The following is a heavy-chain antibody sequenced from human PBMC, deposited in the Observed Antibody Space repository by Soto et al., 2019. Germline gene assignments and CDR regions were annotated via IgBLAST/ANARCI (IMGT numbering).Heavy chain of an antibody. Sequence: QVQLVQSGAEEKKPGASVKVSCKASGYTFTTYPMNWLRQAPGQRPEWMGWINVGNGGTKYSQKFQGRVSITRNTSASTAYMQLSSLRSDDTAVYYCATDPGGYCSGGSCPEAWFDPWGQGTLVTVTS. CDR3: ATDPGGYCSGGSCPEAWFDP. CDR1: GYTFTTYP. J-gene: IGHJ5*02. D-gene: IGHD2-15*01. CDR2: INVGNGGT. V-gene: IGHV1-3*05.